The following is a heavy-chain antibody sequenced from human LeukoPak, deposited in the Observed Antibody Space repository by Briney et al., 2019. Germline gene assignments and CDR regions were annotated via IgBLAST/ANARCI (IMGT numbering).Heavy chain of an antibody. D-gene: IGHD1-26*01. V-gene: IGHV3-30*04. J-gene: IGHJ4*02. CDR3: ARPPPERAPTFDY. CDR1: GFTFSSYA. Sequence: PGGSLRLSCAASGFTFSSYAMHWVRQAPGKGLEWVAVISYDGSNKYYADSVKGRFTISRDNSKNTLYLQMNSLRAEDTAVYYCARPPPERAPTFDYWGQGTLVTVSS. CDR2: ISYDGSNK.